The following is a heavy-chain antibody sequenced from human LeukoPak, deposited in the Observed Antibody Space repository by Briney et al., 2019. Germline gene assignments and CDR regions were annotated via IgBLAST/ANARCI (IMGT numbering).Heavy chain of an antibody. V-gene: IGHV4-39*07. CDR1: GGSISSSSYY. CDR3: ARVYGSGSSYFDY. CDR2: IYYSGST. Sequence: SETLSLTCSVSGGSISSSSYYSGWIRQPPGKGLEWIGSIYYSGSTYYNPSLKSRVTISVDTSKNQFSLKLSSVTAADTAVYYCARVYGSGSSYFDYWGQGTLVTVSS. D-gene: IGHD3-10*01. J-gene: IGHJ4*02.